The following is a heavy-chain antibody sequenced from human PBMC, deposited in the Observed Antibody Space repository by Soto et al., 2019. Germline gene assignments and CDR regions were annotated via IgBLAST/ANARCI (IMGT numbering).Heavy chain of an antibody. J-gene: IGHJ6*03. CDR1: GGSISSYY. D-gene: IGHD6-13*01. CDR2: IYYSGST. V-gene: IGHV4-59*01. CDR3: AGLWQQLDFSYYHYKDV. Sequence: QVQLQESGPGLVKPSETLSLTCTVSGGSISSYYWSWIRQPPGKGLEWMGYIYYSGSTNYNPSLKSGVTVSIDTSKNQFSMKLSSVTAADTAVYYCAGLWQQLDFSYYHYKDVCGKGTPATVS.